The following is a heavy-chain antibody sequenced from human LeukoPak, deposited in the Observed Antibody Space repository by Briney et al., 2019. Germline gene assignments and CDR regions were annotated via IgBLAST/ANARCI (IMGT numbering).Heavy chain of an antibody. D-gene: IGHD2-15*01. CDR1: GGSISSGSYY. CDR2: FYTSGST. J-gene: IGHJ3*02. Sequence: SQTLSLTCTVSGGSISSGSYYWNWIRQPAGKGLEWIGRFYTSGSTDYNPSLKSRVTISVDTSKNQFSLKLSSVTAADTAVYYCARLYCSGGTCYSDRGAFDIWGQGTMVTVSS. CDR3: ARLYCSGGTCYSDRGAFDI. V-gene: IGHV4-61*02.